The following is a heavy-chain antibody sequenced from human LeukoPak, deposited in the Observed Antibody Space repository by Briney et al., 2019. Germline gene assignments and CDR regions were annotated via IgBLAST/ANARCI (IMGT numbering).Heavy chain of an antibody. D-gene: IGHD3-22*01. CDR3: ARDLEAYYYDSSGYYGY. J-gene: IGHJ4*02. CDR2: ISYDGSNK. CDR1: GFTFSSYA. V-gene: IGHV3-30-3*01. Sequence: EGSLRLSCAASGFTFSSYAMHWVRQAPGKGLEWVAVISYDGSNKYYADSVKGRFTISRDNSKNTLYLQMNSLRAEDTAVYYCARDLEAYYYDSSGYYGYWGQGTLVTVSS.